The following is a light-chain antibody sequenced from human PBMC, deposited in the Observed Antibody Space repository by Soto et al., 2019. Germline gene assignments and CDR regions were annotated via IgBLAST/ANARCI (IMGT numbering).Light chain of an antibody. CDR3: QQRSNWPPVT. Sequence: TQSPSTLSGSVGDRATLSCRASQSINRHLAWYRQKPGQAPRLLIYDASNRATGIPARFSGSGSGTDFTLTISSLEPEDFGVYYCQQRSNWPPVTFGGGTKVEIK. CDR2: DAS. CDR1: QSINRH. J-gene: IGKJ4*01. V-gene: IGKV3-11*01.